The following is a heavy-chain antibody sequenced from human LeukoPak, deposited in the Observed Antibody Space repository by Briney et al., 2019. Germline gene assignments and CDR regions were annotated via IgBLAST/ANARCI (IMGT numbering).Heavy chain of an antibody. D-gene: IGHD3-16*02. V-gene: IGHV4-59*01. CDR3: ARAGPLRLGELSLSGFDY. Sequence: KPSETLSLTCTGSGGSISSYYWSWIRQPPGKGLEWIGDIYYSGSTNYNPSLKSRVTISVDTSKNQFSLKLSSVTAADTAVYYCARAGPLRLGELSLSGFDYWGQGTLVTVSS. CDR2: IYYSGST. CDR1: GGSISSYY. J-gene: IGHJ4*02.